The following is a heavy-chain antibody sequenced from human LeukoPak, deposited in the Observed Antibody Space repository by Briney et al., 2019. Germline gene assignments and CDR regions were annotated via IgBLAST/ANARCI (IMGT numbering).Heavy chain of an antibody. J-gene: IGHJ6*03. D-gene: IGHD3-10*01. CDR1: GFNFSAYS. CDR3: ARGGFNMVRGVIIPSNSYFYYMDI. CDR2: ITSGDFV. V-gene: IGHV3-69-1*01. Sequence: GGSLRLSCAASGFNFSAYSMNWVRQAPGKGLEWVSPITSGDFVYFADALKGRFTISRDNAKSSLYLEMNSLRADDTAVYYCARGGFNMVRGVIIPSNSYFYYMDIWGKGTTVTVSS.